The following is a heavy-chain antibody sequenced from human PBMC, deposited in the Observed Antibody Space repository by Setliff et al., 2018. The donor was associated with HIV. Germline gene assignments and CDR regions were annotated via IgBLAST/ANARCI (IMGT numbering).Heavy chain of an antibody. CDR1: GFTFTIYS. J-gene: IGHJ1*01. D-gene: IGHD3-16*02. V-gene: IGHV3-21*06. Sequence: GSLRLSCAASGFTFTIYSLNWVRQAPGKGLEWVSSISSGGGYIYYADSVKGRFTISRDSTKNSVYLQMNSLRAEDTAVHYCARDSGPYYDYVWGTYRPIYFQHWGQGTLVTVSS. CDR3: ARDSGPYYDYVWGTYRPIYFQH. CDR2: ISSGGGYI.